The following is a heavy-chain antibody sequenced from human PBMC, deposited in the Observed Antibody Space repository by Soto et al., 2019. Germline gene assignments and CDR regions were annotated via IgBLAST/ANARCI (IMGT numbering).Heavy chain of an antibody. CDR3: ARGIDSSGWYNY. CDR2: MNPNSGNT. Sequence: ASVKVSCKASGYTFTSYDINWVRQATGQGLEWMGWMNPNSGNTGYAQKFQGRVTMTRNTSISTAYMELSSLRSEDTAVYYCARGIDSSGWYNYWGQGTLVTVSS. J-gene: IGHJ4*02. D-gene: IGHD6-19*01. CDR1: GYTFTSYD. V-gene: IGHV1-8*01.